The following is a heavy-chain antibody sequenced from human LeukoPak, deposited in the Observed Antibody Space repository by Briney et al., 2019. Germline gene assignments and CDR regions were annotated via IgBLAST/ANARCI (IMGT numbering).Heavy chain of an antibody. CDR3: ARGDGYAQRD. D-gene: IGHD5-12*01. CDR2: IDSDGSST. Sequence: PGGSLRLSCAASGFTFSSYWMHWVRQAPGKGLVWVSRIDSDGSSTIYADSVKGRFTFSRDNAKNTLYLQMNSLRVEDTAVYYCARGDGYAQRDWGQGTLVAVHS. CDR1: GFTFSSYW. J-gene: IGHJ4*02. V-gene: IGHV3-74*01.